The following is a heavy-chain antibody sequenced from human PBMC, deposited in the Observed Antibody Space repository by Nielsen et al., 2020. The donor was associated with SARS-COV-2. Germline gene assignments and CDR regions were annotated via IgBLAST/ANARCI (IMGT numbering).Heavy chain of an antibody. V-gene: IGHV3-21*01. CDR1: GFTFSKYS. D-gene: IGHD1-26*01. CDR2: ISSSSGYI. CDR3: AREIVGATKDY. J-gene: IGHJ4*02. Sequence: GGSLRLSCAASGFTFSKYSMNWVRQAPGKGLEWVSSISSSSGYIYYVDSVKGRFTISRDNAKNSLYLQMNSLRAEDTAVYYCAREIVGATKDYWGQGTLVTVSS.